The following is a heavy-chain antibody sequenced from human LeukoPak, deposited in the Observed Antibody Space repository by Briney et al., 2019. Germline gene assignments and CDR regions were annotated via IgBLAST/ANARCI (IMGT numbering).Heavy chain of an antibody. CDR2: ISYDGSNK. CDR1: GFTFSSYA. CDR3: ARVYSGSYGNPFDY. V-gene: IGHV3-30-3*01. D-gene: IGHD1-26*01. Sequence: GGSRRLSCAASGFTFSSYAMHWVRQAPGKGLEWVAVISYDGSNKYYADSVKGRFTISRDNSKNTLYLQMNSLRAEDTAVYYCARVYSGSYGNPFDYWGQGTLVTVSS. J-gene: IGHJ4*02.